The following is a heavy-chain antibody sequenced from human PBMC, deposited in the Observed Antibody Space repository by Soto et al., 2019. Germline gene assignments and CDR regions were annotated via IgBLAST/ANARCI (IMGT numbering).Heavy chain of an antibody. CDR2: IYDSGST. D-gene: IGHD4-17*01. CDR3: AREVSPLTTDCYFDL. J-gene: IGHJ2*01. Sequence: QLQLRESGPGLVKPSETLSLTCTVSGGSISGGVGGLYYWSWIRQPPGKGLEWIGYIYDSGSTYYTPSLKSRVTVSVATSKNQFSLRLSYVTAADTAVYYCAREVSPLTTDCYFDLWGRGTLVTVSS. V-gene: IGHV4-30-4*01. CDR1: GGSISGGVGGLYY.